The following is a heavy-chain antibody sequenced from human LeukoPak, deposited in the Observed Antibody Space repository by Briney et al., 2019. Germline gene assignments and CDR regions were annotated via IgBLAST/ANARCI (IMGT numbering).Heavy chain of an antibody. V-gene: IGHV3-48*03. D-gene: IGHD6-13*01. CDR2: LSSSGSAF. J-gene: IGHJ4*02. CDR3: ARDWFSSSWYDY. Sequence: GGSLTLSCEDSGLTFRSYEMNWVRQAPGKGLEWIAYLSSSGSAFSYADSVKGRFTIARDNAKNSVYLEMNSLRAEDTAVYYCARDWFSSSWYDYWGQGTLVTVSS. CDR1: GLTFRSYE.